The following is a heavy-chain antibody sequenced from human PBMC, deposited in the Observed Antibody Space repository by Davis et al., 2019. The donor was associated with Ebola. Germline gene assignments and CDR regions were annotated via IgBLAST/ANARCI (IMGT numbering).Heavy chain of an antibody. V-gene: IGHV3-7*01. J-gene: IGHJ5*01. CDR3: ARDPLIIGDATTDS. CDR1: GFTFGDYA. CDR2: IKQDGSEK. Sequence: GESLKISCTASGFTFGDYAMSWVRQAPGKGLEWVANIKQDGSEKYYMDSVKGRFTISRDNAKNSLFLQMNSLRADDTAVYYCARDPLIIGDATTDSWGQGTLVTVSS. D-gene: IGHD2/OR15-2a*01.